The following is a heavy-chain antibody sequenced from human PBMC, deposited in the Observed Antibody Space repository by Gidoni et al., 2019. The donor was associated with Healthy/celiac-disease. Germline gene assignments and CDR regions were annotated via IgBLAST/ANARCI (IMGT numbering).Heavy chain of an antibody. D-gene: IGHD6-13*01. CDR3: ARSLVGFDY. CDR2: ISSSSSYI. CDR1: GFTFSSYS. V-gene: IGHV3-21*01. J-gene: IGHJ4*02. Sequence: EVQRVESGGGLVKPGGAVRLYEAAAGFTFSSYSMNWVRQAPGKGLGWVSSISSSSSYIYYADSVKGLFTISRDNAKNSLYLQMNSLRAEDTAVYYCARSLVGFDYWGQGTLVTVSS.